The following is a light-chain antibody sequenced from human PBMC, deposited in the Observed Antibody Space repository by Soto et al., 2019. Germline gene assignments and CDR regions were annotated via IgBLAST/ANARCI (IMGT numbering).Light chain of an antibody. V-gene: IGKV3-20*01. CDR1: QSVSSSY. CDR3: QQYGSSPFT. CDR2: GAS. J-gene: IGKJ5*01. Sequence: EIVLTQSPGTLSLSPGERATLSCRASQSVSSSYLAWYQQKPGQAPRLLIYGASSRATGIPDRFSGSGSGTDFTFTICRLVPEDFAVYYCQQYGSSPFTFGQGTRLEIK.